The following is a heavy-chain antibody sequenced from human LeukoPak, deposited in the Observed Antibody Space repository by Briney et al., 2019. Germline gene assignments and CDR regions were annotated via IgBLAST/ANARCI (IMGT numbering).Heavy chain of an antibody. CDR3: ARDPSYTRGFFAD. Sequence: NPSETLSLTCTVSGGSINSYYWSWIRQPAGKGLEWIGRIFSDGSTSYNPSFKGRVTLSVDMSKNVFSLKLNSVTAADTAIYYCARDPSYTRGFFADWGQGTLVTVSS. CDR1: GGSINSYY. V-gene: IGHV4-4*07. D-gene: IGHD2-2*01. J-gene: IGHJ4*02. CDR2: IFSDGST.